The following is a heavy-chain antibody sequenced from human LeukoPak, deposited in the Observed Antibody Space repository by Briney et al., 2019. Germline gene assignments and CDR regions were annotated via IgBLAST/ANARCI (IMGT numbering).Heavy chain of an antibody. V-gene: IGHV4-4*09. CDR1: GGSISGGY. CDR2: VYTSGST. Sequence: SETLSLTYTVSGGSISGGYWSWIRQPPGRGLEWIGYVYTSGSTNYNPSLKSRVTISVDTSKSQFALKLSSVNAADTAVYYCAKSYFDYSTYYSYYFNLWGQGALVTVSS. D-gene: IGHD4-11*01. CDR3: AKSYFDYSTYYSYYFNL. J-gene: IGHJ4*02.